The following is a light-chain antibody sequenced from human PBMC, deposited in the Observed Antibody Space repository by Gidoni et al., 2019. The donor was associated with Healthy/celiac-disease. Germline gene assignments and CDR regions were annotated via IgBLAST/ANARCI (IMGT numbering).Light chain of an antibody. CDR2: GAS. CDR3: QQYNNWPSLT. J-gene: IGKJ4*01. V-gene: IGKV3-15*01. CDR1: QSGSSN. Sequence: VMPQPPATLSVSPGERATLSCRASQSGSSNLAWYQQKPGQAPRLLIYGASTRATGIPARFSGSGSGTEFTLTISSLQSEDFAVYYCQQYNNWPSLTFGGXTKVEIK.